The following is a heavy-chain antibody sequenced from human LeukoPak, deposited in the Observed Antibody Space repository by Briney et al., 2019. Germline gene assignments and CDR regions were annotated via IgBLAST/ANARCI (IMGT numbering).Heavy chain of an antibody. V-gene: IGHV3-21*01. CDR3: ARVGSIAAHDQYYYYMDV. Sequence: GVSLRLSCAASGFTFSSYSMNWVRQAPGRGLEWVSSISSSSSYIYYADSVKGRFTISRDNAKNSLYLQMNSLRAEDTAVYYCARVGSIAAHDQYYYYMDVWGKGTTVTVSS. CDR2: ISSSSSYI. J-gene: IGHJ6*03. D-gene: IGHD6-6*01. CDR1: GFTFSSYS.